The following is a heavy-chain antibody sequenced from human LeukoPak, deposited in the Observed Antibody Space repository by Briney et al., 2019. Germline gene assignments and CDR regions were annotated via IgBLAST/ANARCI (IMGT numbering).Heavy chain of an antibody. V-gene: IGHV3-7*05. D-gene: IGHD6-19*01. Sequence: WGSLRLSCAASGFTFTNYWMSWVRQAPGKGLEWVASIKQDGSEKYYVDSVKGRFTISRDNAENSLSLQMNSLRAEDTAVYYCASGSSGLYFLSFKYWGQGTLVTVSS. J-gene: IGHJ4*02. CDR1: GFTFTNYW. CDR2: IKQDGSEK. CDR3: ASGSSGLYFLSFKY.